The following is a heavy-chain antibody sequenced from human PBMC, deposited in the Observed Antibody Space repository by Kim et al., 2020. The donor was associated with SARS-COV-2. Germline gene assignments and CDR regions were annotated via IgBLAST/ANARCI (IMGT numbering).Heavy chain of an antibody. CDR2: ISYDGSYQ. CDR3: ARAEYCSGGACSKTLDT. D-gene: IGHD2-15*01. J-gene: IGHJ4*02. Sequence: GGSLRLSCVASGFTFSYFTMHWVRQAPGKGLEWLASISYDGSYQFYSDSVKGRFTISRDNSENTLYLQAKRVKPDDTAVYFCARAEYCSGGACSKTLDTWGQGTLVTVAS. V-gene: IGHV3-30*04. CDR1: GFTFSYFT.